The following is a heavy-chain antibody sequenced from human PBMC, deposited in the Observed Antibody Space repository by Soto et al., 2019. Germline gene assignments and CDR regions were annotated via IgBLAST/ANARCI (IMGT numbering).Heavy chain of an antibody. CDR2: IIPILGIA. V-gene: IGHV1-69*04. D-gene: IGHD2-15*01. CDR1: GGTFSSYT. J-gene: IGHJ5*02. CDR3: ARDVELCSGGSCYFDWFDP. Sequence: SVKVSCKASGGTFSSYTISWVRQAPGQGLEWMGRIIPILGIANYAQKFQGRVTITADKSTSTAYMELSSLRSEDTAVYYCARDVELCSGGSCYFDWFDPWGRGTLVTVSS.